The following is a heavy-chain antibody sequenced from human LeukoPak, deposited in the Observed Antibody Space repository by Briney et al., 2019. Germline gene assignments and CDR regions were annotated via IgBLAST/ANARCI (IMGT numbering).Heavy chain of an antibody. CDR3: TTDSNYDSSAYHYFR. CDR2: IKSKTDGGTT. D-gene: IGHD3-22*01. CDR1: GFTFSNAW. V-gene: IGHV3-15*01. J-gene: IGHJ4*02. Sequence: KPGGSLRLSCAASGFTFSNAWMSWGRQAPGQGREWVGRIKSKTDGGTTDYAATVKGRFTISRDDSKNTLYLQMNSLKTEDTAVYYCTTDSNYDSSAYHYFRWGQGTLVTVSS.